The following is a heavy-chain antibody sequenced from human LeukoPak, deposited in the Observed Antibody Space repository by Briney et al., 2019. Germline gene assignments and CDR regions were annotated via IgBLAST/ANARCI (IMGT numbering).Heavy chain of an antibody. V-gene: IGHV3-21*01. D-gene: IGHD4-17*01. Sequence: GGSLSLSCTASVFTFSICYVKCVRQAPGRGLEWVSSISSTSSYIYYADSVKGRFTISRDNADNSLYPQMNSLRAEDTAVYYCARAGNCYGDYDYWGQGTLVTVSS. CDR3: ARAGNCYGDYDY. CDR2: ISSTSSYI. CDR1: VFTFSICY. J-gene: IGHJ4*02.